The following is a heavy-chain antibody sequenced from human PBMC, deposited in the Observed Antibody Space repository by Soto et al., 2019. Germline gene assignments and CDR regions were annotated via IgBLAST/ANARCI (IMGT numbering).Heavy chain of an antibody. J-gene: IGHJ4*02. D-gene: IGHD6-19*01. CDR1: GFRFSIYS. CDR2: ITSDTKTI. CDR3: ARSVEGHFDY. V-gene: IGHV3-48*02. Sequence: EVQLVESGGALVQRGGSLTLSCAASGFRFSIYSMNWVRQAPGKGLEWSAYITSDTKTIKYAESVEGRFTISRDNAKNSVYLQMDNLSDEDTAVYYCARSVEGHFDYWGQGTGVTVSS.